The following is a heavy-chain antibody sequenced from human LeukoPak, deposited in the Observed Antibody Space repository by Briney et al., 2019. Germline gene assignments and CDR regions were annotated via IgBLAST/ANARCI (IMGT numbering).Heavy chain of an antibody. V-gene: IGHV3-53*01. Sequence: GGSLRLSCAVSGFTFSSYAMSWVRQAPGKGLEWVSLIYSGGATYYADSVKGRFTISRDNSKNTLYLQMNSVRAEDTAIYYCARGGYDVDSWGQGTLVTVSS. CDR2: IYSGGAT. CDR3: ARGGYDVDS. D-gene: IGHD1-1*01. CDR1: GFTFSSYA. J-gene: IGHJ4*02.